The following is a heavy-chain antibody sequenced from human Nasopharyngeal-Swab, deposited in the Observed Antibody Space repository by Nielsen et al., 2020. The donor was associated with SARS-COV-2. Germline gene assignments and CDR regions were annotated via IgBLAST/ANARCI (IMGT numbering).Heavy chain of an antibody. V-gene: IGHV4-39*07. CDR1: GGSISSSSYY. J-gene: IGHJ6*04. CDR2: IYYSGST. D-gene: IGHD3-10*01. Sequence: SETLSLTCTVSGGSISSSSYYWGWIRQPPGKGLEWIGSIYYSGSTYYNPSLKSRVTISVDTSKNQFSLKLSSVTAADTAGDYCAREGQEVVLGEMEVRGKGTTVTVSS. CDR3: AREGQEVVLGEMEV.